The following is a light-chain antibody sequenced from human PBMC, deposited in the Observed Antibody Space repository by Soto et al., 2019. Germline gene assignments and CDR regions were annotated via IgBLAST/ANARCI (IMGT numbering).Light chain of an antibody. CDR2: EVS. Sequence: QSALNQPASVSRSPGQSITISSTGSSRDVGGYNYVYWYQQHPGKAPKLMIYEVSNRPSGASNPVSGSKSGNRASLTISGRPCVDEADYYCRSYTSSRTYKSVFG. V-gene: IGLV2-14*01. CDR3: RSYTSSRTYKSV. CDR1: SRDVGGYNY. J-gene: IGLJ1*01.